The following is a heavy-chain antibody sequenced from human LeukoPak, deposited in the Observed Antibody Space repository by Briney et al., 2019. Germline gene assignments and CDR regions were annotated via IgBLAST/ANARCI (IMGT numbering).Heavy chain of an antibody. V-gene: IGHV4-4*02. D-gene: IGHD2-2*01. CDR2: SFHSGST. CDR3: ARGRSDIVVVPAANDAFDI. CDR1: GGSISSITW. Sequence: SGTLSLTCAVSGGSISSITWCWCLRSPRGKGLGGSLESFHSGSTNYNPSLKSRVTISVDKSKNQFSLKLSSVTAADTAVYYCARGRSDIVVVPAANDAFDIWGQGTMVTVSS. J-gene: IGHJ3*02.